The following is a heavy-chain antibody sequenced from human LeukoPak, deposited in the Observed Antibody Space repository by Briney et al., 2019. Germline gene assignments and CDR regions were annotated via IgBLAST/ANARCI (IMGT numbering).Heavy chain of an antibody. CDR3: ARVVMGSSGWSYYYYYMDV. D-gene: IGHD6-19*01. V-gene: IGHV1-2*02. J-gene: IGHJ6*03. Sequence: ASVKVSCKASGYTFTGYYMHWVRQAPGQGLEWMGWINPNSGGTNYAQKFQGRVTMTRDTSISTAYMELRSLRSDDTAVYYCARVVMGSSGWSYYYYYMDVWGKGTTVTISS. CDR2: INPNSGGT. CDR1: GYTFTGYY.